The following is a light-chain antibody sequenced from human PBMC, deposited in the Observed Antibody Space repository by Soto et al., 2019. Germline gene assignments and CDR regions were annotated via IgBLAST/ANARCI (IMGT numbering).Light chain of an antibody. J-gene: IGLJ1*01. CDR1: SKDVGHYNF. V-gene: IGLV2-14*03. CDR3: SSYTSSITLV. Sequence: QSVLTQPSSVSGSPGQSITISCTGTSKDVGHYNFVSWYQQLPGKAPKLIIYEVSNRPSGISHRFSGSKSGNTATLTISGLQVADESFYYCSSYTSSITLVFXTGTKVTVL. CDR2: EVS.